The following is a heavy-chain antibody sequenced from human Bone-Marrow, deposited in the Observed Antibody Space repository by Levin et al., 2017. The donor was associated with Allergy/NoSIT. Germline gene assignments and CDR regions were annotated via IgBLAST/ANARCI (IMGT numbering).Heavy chain of an antibody. D-gene: IGHD1-26*01. CDR3: ARDEGDGSSQGYQYSMDG. CDR2: IWYAGSNK. J-gene: IGHJ6*02. CDR1: GFTFSSYG. Sequence: GGSLRLSCAASGFTFSSYGMHWVRQAPGKGLEWVAIIWYAGSNKYYADSVKGRFTISRDNSKNTLYLQMNSLRVEDTAVYYCARDEGDGSSQGYQYSMDGWGQGTTVTVSS. V-gene: IGHV3-33*01.